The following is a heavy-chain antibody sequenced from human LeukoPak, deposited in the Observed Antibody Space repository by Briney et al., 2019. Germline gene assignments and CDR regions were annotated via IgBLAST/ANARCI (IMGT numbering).Heavy chain of an antibody. J-gene: IGHJ6*02. CDR3: ASLAVAGLRSNYYYGMDV. Sequence: GGSLRLSCAASGFTFSSYAMHWVRQAPGKGLEWVAVISYDGSNKYYADSVKGRFTISRDNSKNTLYLQMNSLRAEDTAVYYCASLAVAGLRSNYYYGMDVWGQGTTVTVSS. CDR2: ISYDGSNK. CDR1: GFTFSSYA. D-gene: IGHD6-19*01. V-gene: IGHV3-30*04.